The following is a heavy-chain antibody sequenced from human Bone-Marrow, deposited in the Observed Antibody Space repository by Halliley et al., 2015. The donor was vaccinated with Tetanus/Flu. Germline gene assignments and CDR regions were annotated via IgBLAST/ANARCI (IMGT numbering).Heavy chain of an antibody. D-gene: IGHD3-22*01. CDR1: GGTVSLGSYY. Sequence: TLSLTCTVSGGTVSLGSYYWSWIRQPPGKGLEWIGYVYFNGNTNYNPSLKSRLTISVDTSKNQFSLKLSSVTAADTAVYYCARELYYDSSAYYASFYVLDAWGQGTTVTVSS. CDR3: ARELYYDSSAYYASFYVLDA. J-gene: IGHJ6*02. V-gene: IGHV4-61*01. CDR2: VYFNGNT.